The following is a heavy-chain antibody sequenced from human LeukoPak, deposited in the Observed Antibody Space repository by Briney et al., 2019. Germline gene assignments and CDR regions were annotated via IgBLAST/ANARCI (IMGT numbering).Heavy chain of an antibody. J-gene: IGHJ4*02. D-gene: IGHD3-10*01. CDR2: ISWNSGSI. V-gene: IGHV3-9*01. CDR1: GFTFDDYA. CDR3: AKEASSGSYSMDF. Sequence: GGSLRLSCAASGFTFDDYAMHWVRQAPGKGLEWVSGISWNSGSIGYADSVKGRFTISRDNAKNSLYLQMNSLRAEDTALYYCAKEASSGSYSMDFWGQGTLVTVSS.